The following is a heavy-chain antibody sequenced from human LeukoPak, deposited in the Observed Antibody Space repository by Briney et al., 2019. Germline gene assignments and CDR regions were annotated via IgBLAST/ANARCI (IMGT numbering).Heavy chain of an antibody. CDR3: ARVNSSGYYIFDY. CDR1: GGSFSGYY. Sequence: SETLSLTCGVYGGSFSGYYWSWIRQPPGKGLEWIGEINHSGSTNYNPSLKSRVTISVDTSKNQFSLKLSSVTAADTAVYYCARVNSSGYYIFDYWGQGTLVTVSS. V-gene: IGHV4-34*01. CDR2: INHSGST. D-gene: IGHD3-22*01. J-gene: IGHJ4*02.